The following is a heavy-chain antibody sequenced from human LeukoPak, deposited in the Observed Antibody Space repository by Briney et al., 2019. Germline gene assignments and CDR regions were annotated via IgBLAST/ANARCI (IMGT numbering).Heavy chain of an antibody. D-gene: IGHD2-2*01. J-gene: IGHJ5*02. V-gene: IGHV1-3*01. CDR3: ARGAQGVVVVPAALDWLDP. CDR2: ISAGNGNT. CDR1: GYTFSSYA. Sequence: ASVKLSCKASGYTFSSYAMHWVRQAPGQRLEWMGWISAGNGNTKYSQKFQGRVTITRDTSASTAYMELSSLRSEDTAVYYCARGAQGVVVVPAALDWLDPWGQGTLVTVSS.